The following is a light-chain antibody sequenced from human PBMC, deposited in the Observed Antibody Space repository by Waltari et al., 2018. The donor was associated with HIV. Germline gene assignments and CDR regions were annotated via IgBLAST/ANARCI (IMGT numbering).Light chain of an antibody. CDR3: QSADLSGTYWV. Sequence: SYDVTQPSSVSVSPGQTARITCSGYALPDQFVYWYQQKPGQAPVLVLYQDTQRPWGSPGRFSGSSSGTVATLTIRGVRTEDEADYHCQSADLSGTYWVFGGGTKLTVL. CDR2: QDT. J-gene: IGLJ3*02. V-gene: IGLV3-25*03. CDR1: ALPDQF.